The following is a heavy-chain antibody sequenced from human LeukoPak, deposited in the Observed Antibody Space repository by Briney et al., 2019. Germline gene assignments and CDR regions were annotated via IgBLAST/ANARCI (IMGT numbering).Heavy chain of an antibody. CDR3: ARGIKPGLGEAPAY. V-gene: IGHV3-23*01. D-gene: IGHD3-10*01. CDR1: GFTFSSYA. CDR2: ISGSGGST. J-gene: IGHJ4*02. Sequence: GGSLRLSCAASGFTFSSYAMSWVRQAPGKGLEWVSAISGSGGSTYYADSVKGRFTISRDNSKNTLYLQMNSLRAEDTAVYYCARGIKPGLGEAPAYWGQGTLVTVSS.